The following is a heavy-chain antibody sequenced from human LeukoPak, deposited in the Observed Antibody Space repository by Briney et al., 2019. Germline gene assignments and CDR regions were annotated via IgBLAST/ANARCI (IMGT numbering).Heavy chain of an antibody. CDR1: GDSVTIGGYF. Sequence: PSQPLSLTCAVSGDSVTIGGYFWTWIRQLPGKGLEWIGSISNSGTTSYNPSLKSRVSISLDTSNNHFSLRLGSVTAADTAVYYCARDVVVTSSPDAFDIWGPGTMVIVSS. V-gene: IGHV4-31*11. CDR3: ARDVVVTSSPDAFDI. D-gene: IGHD2-21*02. CDR2: ISNSGTT. J-gene: IGHJ3*02.